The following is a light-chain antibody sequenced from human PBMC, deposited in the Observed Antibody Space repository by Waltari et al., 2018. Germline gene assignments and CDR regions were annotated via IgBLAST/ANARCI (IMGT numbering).Light chain of an antibody. CDR3: QQRHDWPLN. CDR1: QSVRSY. J-gene: IGKJ4*01. Sequence: EILLTQSPVTLSVSPGERATLSCKASQSVRSYLAWYQQKPGQAPRLLIYDASNRASCIPARFSCSGSGTDFTLTISNVEPEDFAVYYCQQRHDWPLNFGGGTKLEIK. V-gene: IGKV3-11*01. CDR2: DAS.